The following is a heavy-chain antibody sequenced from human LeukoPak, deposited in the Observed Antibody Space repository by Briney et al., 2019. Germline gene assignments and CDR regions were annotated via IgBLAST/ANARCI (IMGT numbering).Heavy chain of an antibody. J-gene: IGHJ3*02. V-gene: IGHV3-48*01. CDR3: ATADRGAFDI. Sequence: GGSLRLSCAVSGFTFSCYSMNWVRQAPGKGLEWLSYITRRSSTIYYADSVRGRFTISRDNAKNSLYLQMNSLRVDDTAVYYCATADRGAFDIWGQGTMVIVSS. CDR2: ITRRSSTI. CDR1: GFTFSCYS.